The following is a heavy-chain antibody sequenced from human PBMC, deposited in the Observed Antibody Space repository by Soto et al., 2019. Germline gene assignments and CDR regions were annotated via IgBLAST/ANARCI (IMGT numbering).Heavy chain of an antibody. D-gene: IGHD1-26*01. Sequence: DVQLVQSGGGLVQPGGSLRLSCVGSGFSFSDHYMDWVRQAPGKGLEWVARIRKETNGYSTQYAASVKGRFTISRDESKNLIYIQVNTLNTDDTAVYYWARGGSYRPFDYWGQGTLVTVSS. J-gene: IGHJ4*02. CDR2: IRKETNGYST. V-gene: IGHV3-72*01. CDR1: GFSFSDHY. CDR3: ARGGSYRPFDY.